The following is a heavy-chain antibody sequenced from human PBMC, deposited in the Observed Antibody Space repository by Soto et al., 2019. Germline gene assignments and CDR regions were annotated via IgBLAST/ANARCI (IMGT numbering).Heavy chain of an antibody. V-gene: IGHV2-70*01. CDR1: GFSLSTSGMC. D-gene: IGHD5-18*01. J-gene: IGHJ6*02. CDR3: ARMPADTAMVPTYYYYGMDV. CDR2: IDWDDDK. Sequence: SCPTLVNPTQTLTLTCTFSGFSLSTSGMCVSWIRQPPGKPLEWLALIDWDDDKYYSTSLMTRLTISKDTSKNQVVLTMTNMDPVDTATYYCARMPADTAMVPTYYYYGMDVWGQGTTVTVSS.